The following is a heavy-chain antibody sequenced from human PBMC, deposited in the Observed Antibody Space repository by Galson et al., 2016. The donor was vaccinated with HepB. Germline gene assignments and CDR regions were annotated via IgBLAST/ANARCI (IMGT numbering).Heavy chain of an antibody. D-gene: IGHD6-13*01. V-gene: IGHV3-7*01. CDR2: IKDDGSEK. CDR3: TRDFGYSNYD. Sequence: SLRLSCAASGFTFSNYWMSWVRQGPGKGLEWVGNIKDDGSEKNYVESVKGRFTISRDNAKNSLYLRMNSLRVEDTAVYYCTRDFGYSNYDWGQGTLVTVSS. J-gene: IGHJ4*02. CDR1: GFTFSNYW.